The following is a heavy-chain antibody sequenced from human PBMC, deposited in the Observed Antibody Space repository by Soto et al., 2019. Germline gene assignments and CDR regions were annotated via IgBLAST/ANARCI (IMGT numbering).Heavy chain of an antibody. J-gene: IGHJ6*02. Sequence: GGSLRLSCAASGFTFSDYYMSWIRQAPGKGLEWVSYISSSSYTNYADSVKGRFTISRDNAKNSLYLQMNSLRAEDTAVYYCAGDLKSKGGSTVMAYYGMDVWGQGTTVTVSS. D-gene: IGHD3-10*01. V-gene: IGHV3-11*06. CDR3: AGDLKSKGGSTVMAYYGMDV. CDR1: GFTFSDYY. CDR2: ISSSSYT.